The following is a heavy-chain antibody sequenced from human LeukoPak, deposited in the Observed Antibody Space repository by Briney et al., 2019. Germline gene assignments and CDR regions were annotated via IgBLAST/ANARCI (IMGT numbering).Heavy chain of an antibody. J-gene: IGHJ6*02. Sequence: GASVKVSRKASGYTFTSYGISWVRQAPGQGLEWMGWISAYNGNTNYAQKLQGRVTMTTDTSTSTAYMELRSLRSDDTAVYYCARGGYLYYYYYYGMDVWGQGTTVTVSS. V-gene: IGHV1-18*01. CDR1: GYTFTSYG. CDR3: ARGGYLYYYYYYGMDV. CDR2: ISAYNGNT. D-gene: IGHD3-22*01.